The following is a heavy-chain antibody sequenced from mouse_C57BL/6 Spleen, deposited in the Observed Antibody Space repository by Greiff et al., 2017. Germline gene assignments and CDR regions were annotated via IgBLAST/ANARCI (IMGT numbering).Heavy chain of an antibody. D-gene: IGHD2-5*01. Sequence: EVKLMESGGGLVKPGGSLKLSCAASGFTFSSYAMSWVRQTPEKRLEWVATISDGGSYTYYPDNVKGRFTISRDNAKNNLYLQMSHLKSEDTAMYYCASYYSNSFAYWGQGTLVTVSP. V-gene: IGHV5-4*03. J-gene: IGHJ3*01. CDR1: GFTFSSYA. CDR3: ASYYSNSFAY. CDR2: ISDGGSYT.